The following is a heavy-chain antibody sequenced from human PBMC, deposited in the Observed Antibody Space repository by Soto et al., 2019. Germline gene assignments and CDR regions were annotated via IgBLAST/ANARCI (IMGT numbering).Heavy chain of an antibody. CDR2: IYYSGST. D-gene: IGHD3-22*01. CDR3: ASVPKVITSFYFDY. Sequence: SETLSLTCTVSGGSISSGGYYWSWIRQHPGKGLEWIGYIYYSGSTYYNPSLKSRVTISVDTSKNQFSLKLSSVTAADTAVYYCASVPKVITSFYFDYWGQGTLVTVSS. V-gene: IGHV4-31*03. CDR1: GGSISSGGYY. J-gene: IGHJ4*02.